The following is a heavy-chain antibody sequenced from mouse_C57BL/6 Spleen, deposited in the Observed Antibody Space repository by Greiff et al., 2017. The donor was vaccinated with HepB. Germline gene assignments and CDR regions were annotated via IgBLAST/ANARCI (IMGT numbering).Heavy chain of an antibody. V-gene: IGHV1-69*01. D-gene: IGHD2-4*01. CDR1: GYTFTSYW. Sequence: VKLQQPGAELVMPGASVKLSCKASGYTFTSYWMHWVKQRPGQGLEWIGEIDPSDSYTNYNQKFKGKSTLTVDKSSSTAYMQLSSLTSEDSAVYYCANFDYGLDYWGQGTTLTVSS. J-gene: IGHJ2*01. CDR2: IDPSDSYT. CDR3: ANFDYGLDY.